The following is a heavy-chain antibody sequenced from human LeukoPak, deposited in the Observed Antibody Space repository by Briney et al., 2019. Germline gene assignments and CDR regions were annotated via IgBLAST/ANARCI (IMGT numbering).Heavy chain of an antibody. V-gene: IGHV3-23*01. D-gene: IGHD6-19*01. CDR1: GFTFSSYA. J-gene: IGHJ5*02. CDR2: ISGTGGRT. Sequence: RGSLRLSCAASGFTFSSYAMSWVHQAPGKGLEWVSAISGTGGRTYYADSVKGRFTISRDNSKNTLYLQMNSLRAEDTAVYYCAKEPASSGWFDPWGQGTLVAVSS. CDR3: AKEPASSGWFDP.